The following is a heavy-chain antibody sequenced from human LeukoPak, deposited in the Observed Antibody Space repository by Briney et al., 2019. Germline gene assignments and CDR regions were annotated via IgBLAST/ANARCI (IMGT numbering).Heavy chain of an antibody. V-gene: IGHV3-30-3*01. J-gene: IGHJ4*02. CDR2: ISYDGSNK. CDR3: ARLGSGDWLLYPHFDY. Sequence: GGSLRLSCAASGFTFSSYAMHWVRQAPGKGLEWVAVISYDGSNKYYADSVKGRFTISRDNSKNTLYLQMNSLRAEDTAVYYCARLGSGDWLLYPHFDYWGQGTLVTVSS. CDR1: GFTFSSYA. D-gene: IGHD3-9*01.